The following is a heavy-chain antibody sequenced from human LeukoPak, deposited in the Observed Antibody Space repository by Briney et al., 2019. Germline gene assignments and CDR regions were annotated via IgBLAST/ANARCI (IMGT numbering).Heavy chain of an antibody. J-gene: IGHJ6*02. V-gene: IGHV4-59*08. Sequence: PSETLSLTCTVSGGSISSYYWSWIRQPPGKGLEWIGYIYYSGSTNYNPSLKSRVTISVDTSKNQFSLRLSSVTAADTAVYYCARLTYSSSWPYYYYGMDVWGQGTTVTVSS. D-gene: IGHD6-13*01. CDR3: ARLTYSSSWPYYYYGMDV. CDR1: GGSISSYY. CDR2: IYYSGST.